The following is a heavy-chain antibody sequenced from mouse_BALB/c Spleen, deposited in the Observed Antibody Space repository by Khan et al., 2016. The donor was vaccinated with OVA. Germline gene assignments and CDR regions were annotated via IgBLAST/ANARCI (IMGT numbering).Heavy chain of an antibody. D-gene: IGHD1-2*01. CDR1: GFSLTSYG. CDR2: IWAGGST. Sequence: QVQLKQSGPGLVAPSQSLSITCTVSGFSLTSYGVHWVRQPPGKGLEWLGIIWAGGSTNYNSAFMSRPSISKDNSKSQVFLKMNSLQTDDTAMYYCARDTTATPYWGQGTLVTVSA. J-gene: IGHJ3*01. V-gene: IGHV2-9*02. CDR3: ARDTTATPY.